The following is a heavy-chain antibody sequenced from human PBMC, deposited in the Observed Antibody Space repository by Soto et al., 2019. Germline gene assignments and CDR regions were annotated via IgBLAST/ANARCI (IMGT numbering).Heavy chain of an antibody. CDR2: ISGSGGNT. Sequence: EVQLSESGGGLVQPGGSLRLSCAVSGFTFTSNAMSWVRQTPGRGLDWVSAISGSGGNTYYADSVKGRFTISRDDSKNTVYLQMNGLRAEDTAVYYCAKAGVGGFRGWDTFNWFDSWGQGILVTVSS. CDR3: AKAGVGGFRGWDTFNWFDS. V-gene: IGHV3-23*01. CDR1: GFTFTSNA. J-gene: IGHJ5*01. D-gene: IGHD5-18*01.